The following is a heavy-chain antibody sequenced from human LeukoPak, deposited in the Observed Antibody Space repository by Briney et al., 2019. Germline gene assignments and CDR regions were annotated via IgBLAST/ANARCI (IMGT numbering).Heavy chain of an antibody. Sequence: SETLSLTCTVSGGSISSGGYYWSWIRQHPGKGLEWLGYIYYNGNTYYNPSLKGRVTISLDTSKKQVPLTVRSVTAADTAIYHCARDPQLGIGRPSDDFDIWGQGTMVTVSS. V-gene: IGHV4-31*03. CDR1: GGSISSGGYY. D-gene: IGHD7-27*01. J-gene: IGHJ3*02. CDR2: IYYNGNT. CDR3: ARDPQLGIGRPSDDFDI.